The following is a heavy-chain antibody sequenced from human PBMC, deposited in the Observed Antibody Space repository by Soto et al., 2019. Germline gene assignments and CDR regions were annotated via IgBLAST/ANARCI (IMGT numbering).Heavy chain of an antibody. CDR3: AKDRIRGTSYFDY. Sequence: QVQLLESGGGVVQPGRSLRLSCAASGFSFNTYGMHWVRQAPGKGLEWVAVISNNGDKTFYADSVKGRFTISRDNSQSTLYLQMNSLRPEDTAVYYCAKDRIRGTSYFDYWGQGTLVTVSS. J-gene: IGHJ4*02. CDR1: GFSFNTYG. D-gene: IGHD6-6*01. V-gene: IGHV3-30*18. CDR2: ISNNGDKT.